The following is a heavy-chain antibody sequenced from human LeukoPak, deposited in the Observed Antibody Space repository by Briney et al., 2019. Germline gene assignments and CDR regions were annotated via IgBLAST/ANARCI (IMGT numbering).Heavy chain of an antibody. J-gene: IGHJ5*02. CDR1: GGSVSSGPHY. D-gene: IGHD6-19*01. Sequence: SETLSLTCTVSGGSVSSGPHYWSWIRQPPGKGLEWIGYIYYSGNTNFNPSLKSRVTMSIDTSKNQFSLKLSSVTAADTAVFYCARRAVAGTFNWFDPWGQGTLVTVSS. CDR3: ARRAVAGTFNWFDP. CDR2: IYYSGNT. V-gene: IGHV4-61*01.